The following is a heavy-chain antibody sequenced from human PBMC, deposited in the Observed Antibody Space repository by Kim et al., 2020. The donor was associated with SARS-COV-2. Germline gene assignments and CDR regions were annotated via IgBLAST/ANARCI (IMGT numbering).Heavy chain of an antibody. Sequence: SETLSLTCAVYGGSFSGYYWSWIRQPPGKGLEWIGEINHSGSTNYNPSLKSRVTISVDTSKNQFSLKLSSVTAADTAVYYCARLGSSSWYRLSAFDYWGQGTLVTVSS. V-gene: IGHV4-34*01. CDR2: INHSGST. CDR1: GGSFSGYY. D-gene: IGHD6-13*01. CDR3: ARLGSSSWYRLSAFDY. J-gene: IGHJ4*02.